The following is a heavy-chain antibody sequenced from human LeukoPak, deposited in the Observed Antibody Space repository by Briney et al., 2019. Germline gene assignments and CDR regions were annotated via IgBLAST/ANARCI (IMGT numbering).Heavy chain of an antibody. D-gene: IGHD1-26*01. CDR1: GGSISSYY. J-gene: IGHJ4*02. CDR3: ARDSGSYGSDY. Sequence: SEALSLTCTVSGGSISSYYWSWIRQPPGKGLEWIGYIYYSGYTNYNPSLKSRVTISVDTSKNQFSLQLSSVTPADTAVYFCARDSGSYGSDYWGQGTLVTVSS. V-gene: IGHV4-59*01. CDR2: IYYSGYT.